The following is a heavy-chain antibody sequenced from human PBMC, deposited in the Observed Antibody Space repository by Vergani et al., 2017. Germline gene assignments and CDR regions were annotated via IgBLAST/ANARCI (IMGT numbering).Heavy chain of an antibody. V-gene: IGHV3-66*02. Sequence: EVQLVESGGGLVQPGGSLRLFCAASGFTVSSNYMSWVRQAPGKGLEWVSVIYSGGSTYYADSVKGRFTISRDNSKNTLYHQMNSLRADDTAVYYCARDCGQSYYDILTGYYIGCGMDVWGQGTTVTVSS. CDR1: GFTVSSNY. J-gene: IGHJ6*02. CDR3: ARDCGQSYYDILTGYYIGCGMDV. D-gene: IGHD3-9*01. CDR2: IYSGGST.